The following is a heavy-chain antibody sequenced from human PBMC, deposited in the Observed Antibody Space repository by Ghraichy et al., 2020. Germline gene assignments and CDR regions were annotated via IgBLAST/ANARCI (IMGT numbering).Heavy chain of an antibody. V-gene: IGHV3-15*01. D-gene: IGHD1-1*01. Sequence: GESLNISCAASGFSFSDAWMSWVRQAPGKRLEWVGRIKSKTDGGTTDYGAPVKGRFTISRDDSKNTLYLQMNSLNIEDTGFYFCATDSGHLVPLAPWVEPGEVHHWGQGTLVTVS. CDR2: IKSKTDGGTT. J-gene: IGHJ5*02. CDR1: GFSFSDAW. CDR3: ATDSGHLVPLAPWVEPGEVHH.